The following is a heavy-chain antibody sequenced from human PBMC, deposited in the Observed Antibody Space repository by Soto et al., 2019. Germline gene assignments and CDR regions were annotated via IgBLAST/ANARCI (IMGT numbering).Heavy chain of an antibody. CDR2: SNPKSGDK. CDR1: GYSFTGYF. Sequence: QVQLVQSGAEVKKPGASVKVACRASGYSFTGYFIHWVRQAPGQGLEWMGWSNPKSGDKNYAQRFQGRVSMTRDTSVTKAYMEVYSLRSDDTAVYYCARANSGDDDEFDYWGQGNLVTVSS. D-gene: IGHD5-12*01. J-gene: IGHJ4*02. V-gene: IGHV1-2*02. CDR3: ARANSGDDDEFDY.